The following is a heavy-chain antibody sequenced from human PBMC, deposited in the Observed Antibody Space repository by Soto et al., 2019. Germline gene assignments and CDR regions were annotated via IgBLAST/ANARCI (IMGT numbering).Heavy chain of an antibody. J-gene: IGHJ5*02. Sequence: SLTSPVPDGAISNNCWNLVGRPTVKGLEWIGYMYYSGSTNYNPALKSRVSISVDTSKNQFSLTLSSVIAADTAVYYCARDRGYCSSGSRGWFDPCGQGTLVTVSS. D-gene: IGHD2-2*01. CDR3: ARDRGYCSSGSRGWFDP. V-gene: IGHV4-59*01. CDR2: MYYSGST. CDR1: DGAISNNC.